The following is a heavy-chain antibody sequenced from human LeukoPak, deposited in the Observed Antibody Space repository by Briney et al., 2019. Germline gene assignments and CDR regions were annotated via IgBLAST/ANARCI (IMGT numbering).Heavy chain of an antibody. V-gene: IGHV3-23*01. Sequence: PGGSLRLSCAASGFTFSRYAMSWVRQAPGKGLEWVSAISGSGGSTYYADSVKGRFTISRDNSKNTLYLQMNSLRAEDTAVYYCAKELLGYYYYCMDVGGKGTTVTVSS. CDR1: GFTFSRYA. J-gene: IGHJ6*03. CDR2: ISGSGGST. D-gene: IGHD2-15*01. CDR3: AKELLGYYYYCMDV.